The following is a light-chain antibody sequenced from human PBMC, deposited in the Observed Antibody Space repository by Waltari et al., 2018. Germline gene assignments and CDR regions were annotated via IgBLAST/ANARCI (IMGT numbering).Light chain of an antibody. CDR1: QTISSY. V-gene: IGKV1-39*01. J-gene: IGKJ1*01. CDR2: AAS. Sequence: DIQMTQSPSSLSASVGDRVTITCRASQTISSYLNWYKQKPEKAPKLLIYAASSLQSGVPSRFSGTGSGTDFTLTISSLQPEDFATYYCQQSYSMPRTFGQGTKVEIK. CDR3: QQSYSMPRT.